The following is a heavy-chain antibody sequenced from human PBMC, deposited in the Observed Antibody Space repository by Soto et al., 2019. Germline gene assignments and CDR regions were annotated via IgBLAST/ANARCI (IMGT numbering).Heavy chain of an antibody. CDR2: IWYDGSNK. V-gene: IGHV3-33*01. Sequence: QVQLVESGGGVVQPGKSLRLSCAASGFTFSTYGMHWVRQAPGKGLEWVAAIWYDGSNKYHGDSLKGRFTISRDNSKNTLYLQINYLGAESTAVYYCGRDGALGDTAVVDAWGQGTLVTVSS. CDR1: GFTFSTYG. J-gene: IGHJ5*02. CDR3: GRDGALGDTAVVDA. D-gene: IGHD5-18*01.